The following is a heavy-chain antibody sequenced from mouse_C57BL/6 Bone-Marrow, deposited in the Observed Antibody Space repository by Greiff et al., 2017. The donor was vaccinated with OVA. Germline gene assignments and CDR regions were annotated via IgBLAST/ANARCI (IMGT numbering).Heavy chain of an antibody. Sequence: EVKLVESGGGLVQPGGSLSLSCAASGFTFTDYYMSWVRQPPGKALEWLGFIRNKANGYTTEYSASVKGRFTISRDNSQSILYLQMNALRAEDRATYYCARSTGTFAYWGQGTLVTVSA. CDR1: GFTFTDYY. CDR3: ARSTGTFAY. V-gene: IGHV7-3*01. CDR2: IRNKANGYTT. D-gene: IGHD4-1*02. J-gene: IGHJ3*01.